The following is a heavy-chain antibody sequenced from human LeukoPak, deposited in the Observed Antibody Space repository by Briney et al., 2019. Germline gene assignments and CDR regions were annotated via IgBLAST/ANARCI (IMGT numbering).Heavy chain of an antibody. J-gene: IGHJ6*03. Sequence: GGSLRLSCAASQFTFSSHAMHWVRQAPGKGLDWVAVMSFDGSHIYYADSVKGRFTISRDNSNNTLFLQMNSLNAHDPGVYYCARGGTYYYQYYYMHLGARGTTVSVSS. CDR3: ARGGTYYYQYYYMHL. CDR2: MSFDGSHI. CDR1: QFTFSSHA. V-gene: IGHV3-30*01. D-gene: IGHD3-16*01.